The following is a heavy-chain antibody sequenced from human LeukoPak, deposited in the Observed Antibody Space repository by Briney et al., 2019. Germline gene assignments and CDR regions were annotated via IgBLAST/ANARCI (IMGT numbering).Heavy chain of an antibody. CDR2: IIPIFGTA. V-gene: IGHV1-69*13. D-gene: IGHD2-21*02. Sequence: ASVKVSCKASGGTFSSYAISWVRQAPGQGLEWMGGIIPIFGTANYAQKFQGRVTITADESTSTAYMELSSLRPEDTAVYYCARGGEHIVVVTAPNRLYYYGMDVWGKGTRSPSPQ. CDR3: ARGGEHIVVVTAPNRLYYYGMDV. J-gene: IGHJ6*04. CDR1: GGTFSSYA.